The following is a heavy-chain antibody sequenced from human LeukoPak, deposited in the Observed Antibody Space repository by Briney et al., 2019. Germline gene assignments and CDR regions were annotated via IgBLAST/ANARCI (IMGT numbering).Heavy chain of an antibody. J-gene: IGHJ4*02. CDR2: ISSDGSNT. CDR1: GFTFNKYG. Sequence: GGSLRLSCAASGFTFNKYGIHWVRQAPGKGLEWVAVISSDGSNTYYGESVKGRLTISRDNSKNTVYLQMNSLKPEDTAVYYCXXXXXXGSGGIAAGTLDYWGQGTLVTVSS. D-gene: IGHD6-6*01. V-gene: IGHV3-30*03. CDR3: XXXXXXGSGGIAAGTLDY.